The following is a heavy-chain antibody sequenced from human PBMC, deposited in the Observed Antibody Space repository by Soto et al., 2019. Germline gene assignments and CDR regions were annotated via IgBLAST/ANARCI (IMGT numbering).Heavy chain of an antibody. J-gene: IGHJ4*02. V-gene: IGHV1-69*02. D-gene: IGHD5-12*01. CDR2: IIPILGIA. CDR1: GGTFSSYT. Sequence: QVQLVQSGAEVKKPGSSVKVSCKASGGTFSSYTISWVRQAPGQGLEWMGRIIPILGIANYAQKFQGRVTITADKSTSTAYMELSSLRSEDTAVIYCASAFYSGYDWGYWGQGTLVTVSS. CDR3: ASAFYSGYDWGY.